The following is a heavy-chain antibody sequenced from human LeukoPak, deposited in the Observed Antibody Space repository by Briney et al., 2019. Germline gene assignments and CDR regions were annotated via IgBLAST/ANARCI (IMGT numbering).Heavy chain of an antibody. CDR2: ISGSGGST. CDR3: AKDSLGIAAAGTDY. V-gene: IGHV3-23*01. J-gene: IGHJ4*02. D-gene: IGHD6-13*01. CDR1: GFTFSSYA. Sequence: GGSLRLSCAASGFTFSSYAMSWVRQAPGKGLEWVSAISGSGGSTYYADSMKGRFTISRDNSKNTLYLQMNSLRAEDTAVYYCAKDSLGIAAAGTDYWGQGTLVTVSS.